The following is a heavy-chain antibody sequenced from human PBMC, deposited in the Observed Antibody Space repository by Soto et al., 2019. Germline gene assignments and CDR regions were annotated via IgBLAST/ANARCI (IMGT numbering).Heavy chain of an antibody. D-gene: IGHD6-13*01. J-gene: IGHJ5*02. CDR1: GGSISSSSFH. Sequence: QLQLQESGPGLVKPSETLSLTCTVSGGSISSSSFHWGWICQPPGKGLEWIGSIYYSGSTYYSPSLKGRVTASVDTSKNQFSLKLSSVTAADAAVYYCARRERAAGTDWWFDPWGQGTLVTVSS. V-gene: IGHV4-39*01. CDR2: IYYSGST. CDR3: ARRERAAGTDWWFDP.